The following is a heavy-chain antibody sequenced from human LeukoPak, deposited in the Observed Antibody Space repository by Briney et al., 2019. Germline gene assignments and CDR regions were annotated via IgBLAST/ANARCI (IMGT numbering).Heavy chain of an antibody. Sequence: ASVKVSCKASGYTFTSYYMHWVRQAPGQRLEWMGWINAGNGNTKYSQKFQGRVTITRDTSASTAYMELSSLRSEDTAVYYCARQPDYYDSSGFDLDYWGQGTLVTVSS. J-gene: IGHJ4*02. CDR3: ARQPDYYDSSGFDLDY. CDR2: INAGNGNT. D-gene: IGHD3-22*01. CDR1: GYTFTSYY. V-gene: IGHV1-3*01.